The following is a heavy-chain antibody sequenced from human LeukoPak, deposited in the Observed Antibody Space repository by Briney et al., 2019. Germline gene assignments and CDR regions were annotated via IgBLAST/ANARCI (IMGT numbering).Heavy chain of an antibody. CDR2: ISSSSSYI. V-gene: IGHV3-21*01. J-gene: IGHJ4*02. CDR1: GFTFSSYS. D-gene: IGHD3-10*01. Sequence: PGGSLRLSCAASGFTFSSYSMNWVRQAPGKGLEWVSSISSSSSYIYYADSVKGRFTISRDNAKNSLYLQMNSLRAEDTAVYYCARVGYYGSGSYYNAPLNYWGQGTLVTVSS. CDR3: ARVGYYGSGSYYNAPLNY.